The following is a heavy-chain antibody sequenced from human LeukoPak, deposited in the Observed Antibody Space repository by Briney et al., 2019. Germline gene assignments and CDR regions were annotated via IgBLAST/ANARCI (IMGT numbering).Heavy chain of an antibody. CDR2: IIPIFGSA. CDR3: ARVDRYSSWGNYFDY. Sequence: ASVKVSCKASGGTFSSYPISWVRQAPGQGLEWMGGIIPIFGSANYAQKFQGRVTITADESTSTAYMELTSLRSEDTAVYYCARVDRYSSWGNYFDYWGQGTLVTVSS. CDR1: GGTFSSYP. J-gene: IGHJ4*02. V-gene: IGHV1-69*13. D-gene: IGHD6-19*01.